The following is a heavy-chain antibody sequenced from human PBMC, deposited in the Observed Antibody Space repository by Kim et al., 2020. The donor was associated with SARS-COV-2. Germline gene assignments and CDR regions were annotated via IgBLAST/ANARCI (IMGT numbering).Heavy chain of an antibody. J-gene: IGHJ6*02. V-gene: IGHV1-69*13. CDR1: GGTFSSYA. Sequence: SVKVSCKASGGTFSSYAISWVRQAPGQGLEWMGGIIPIFGTANYAQKFQGRVTITADESTSTAYMELSSLRSEDTAVYYCARGSMTFLAGYYGMDVWGQGTTVTVSS. CDR2: IIPIFGTA. CDR3: ARGSMTFLAGYYGMDV. D-gene: IGHD2-21*01.